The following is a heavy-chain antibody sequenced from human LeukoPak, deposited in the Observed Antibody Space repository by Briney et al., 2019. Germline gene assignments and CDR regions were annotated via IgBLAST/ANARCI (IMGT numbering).Heavy chain of an antibody. CDR3: ARRSRATAGGDYFDY. CDR2: IYYSGNT. Sequence: PSETLSLTCTVSGASISSSTYYWGWIRQPPGKGLDWIGTIYYSGNTNYNPSLKSRVTISLDTSRNQFSLKLSSVTAADTAVYYCARRSRATAGGDYFDYWGQGTLVTVSS. J-gene: IGHJ4*02. V-gene: IGHV4-39*07. CDR1: GASISSSTYY. D-gene: IGHD6-13*01.